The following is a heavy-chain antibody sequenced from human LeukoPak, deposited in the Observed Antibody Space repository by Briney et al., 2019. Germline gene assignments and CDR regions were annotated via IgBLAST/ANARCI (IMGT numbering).Heavy chain of an antibody. V-gene: IGHV1-2*06. CDR1: GYTFTGYH. Sequence: VKVSCKASGYTFTGYHMHWVRQAPGQGLEWMGRINPNSGDTNYAQKFQGRVTMTRDTSISTAYMELSRLRSDDTAVYYCVRDYCSSTSCLFDYWGQGTLVTVSS. CDR2: INPNSGDT. J-gene: IGHJ4*02. CDR3: VRDYCSSTSCLFDY. D-gene: IGHD2-2*01.